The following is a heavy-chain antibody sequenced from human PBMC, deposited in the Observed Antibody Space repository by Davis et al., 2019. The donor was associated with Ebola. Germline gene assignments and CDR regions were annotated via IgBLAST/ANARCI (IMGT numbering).Heavy chain of an antibody. J-gene: IGHJ4*02. Sequence: GESLKISCAASGFTFSSYGMHWVRQAPGKGLEWVAVISYDGSNKYYADSVKGRFTISRDNSKNTLYLQMNSLRAEDTAVYYCARGAGTGGDYWGQGTLVTVSS. CDR3: ARGAGTGGDY. D-gene: IGHD6-13*01. CDR1: GFTFSSYG. CDR2: ISYDGSNK. V-gene: IGHV3-30*03.